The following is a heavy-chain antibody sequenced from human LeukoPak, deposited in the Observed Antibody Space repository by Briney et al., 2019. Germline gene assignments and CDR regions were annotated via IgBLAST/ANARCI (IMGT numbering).Heavy chain of an antibody. CDR3: ARVKDKMVRGVITTSFDY. Sequence: PGGSLRLSCAASGFTFDDYGMSWVRQATGKGLEWVSGINWNGGSTGYADSVKGRFTISRDNAKNSLYLQMNSLRAEDTALYYCARVKDKMVRGVITTSFDYWGQGTLVTVSS. CDR1: GFTFDDYG. CDR2: INWNGGST. J-gene: IGHJ4*02. D-gene: IGHD3-10*01. V-gene: IGHV3-20*04.